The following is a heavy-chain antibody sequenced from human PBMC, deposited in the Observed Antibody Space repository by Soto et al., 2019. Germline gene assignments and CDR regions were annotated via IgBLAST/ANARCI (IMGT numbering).Heavy chain of an antibody. J-gene: IGHJ6*02. D-gene: IGHD3-22*01. CDR2: ISAYDGYT. Sequence: PGQGLEWLGWISAYDGYTNYAQILQGRVSMTTDTSTKTAYMELRSLRSDDTAMYYCARGGFYDSSGARNYYYYGMNVWGQGTKVTVSS. V-gene: IGHV1-18*01. CDR3: ARGGFYDSSGARNYYYYGMNV.